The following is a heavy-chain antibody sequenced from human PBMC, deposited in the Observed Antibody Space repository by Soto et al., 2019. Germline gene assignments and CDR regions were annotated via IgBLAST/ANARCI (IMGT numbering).Heavy chain of an antibody. V-gene: IGHV3-23*01. CDR1: GFTFSSYA. J-gene: IGHJ6*02. CDR3: ARYIPGVRYYGMDV. CDR2: IGESGTPT. Sequence: EVQLLESGGGLVQPGGSLRLSCAASGFTFSSYAMKWVRQAPGKGLEWVSLIGESGTPTYYADSVKGRFRISRDNSGNTLFLEMYSLRAEDTAVYYCARYIPGVRYYGMDVWGQGTTVTVSS. D-gene: IGHD2-2*01.